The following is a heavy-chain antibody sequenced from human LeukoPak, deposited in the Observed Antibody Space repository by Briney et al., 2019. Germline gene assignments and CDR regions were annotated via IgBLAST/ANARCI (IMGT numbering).Heavy chain of an antibody. V-gene: IGHV1-18*01. CDR3: ARAGGLYGMDV. Sequence: ASVKVSCKASGYTFPSYGITWVRQAPGQGLEWMGWISTYNGNTNYAQKLQGRVTITTDTSTNTAYMELKSLRSDDTAVYYCARAGGLYGMDVWGRGTTVTVSS. CDR1: GYTFPSYG. D-gene: IGHD2-15*01. CDR2: ISTYNGNT. J-gene: IGHJ6*02.